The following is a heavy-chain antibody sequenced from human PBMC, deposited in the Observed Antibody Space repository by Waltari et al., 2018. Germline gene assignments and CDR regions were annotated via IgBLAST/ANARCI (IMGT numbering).Heavy chain of an antibody. CDR2: ISQNGATT. J-gene: IGHJ2*01. CDR1: GFTFDNNV. CDR3: VKTEVVLAIPPPWYFDL. V-gene: IGHV3-23*01. D-gene: IGHD2-15*01. Sequence: EVQVLESGGGLVQFGRSLRLSCAASGFTFDNNVMSWVRQAPGKWVEWVSSISQNGATTYYADSVKGRFTISRDNSQNTLYLEMSSLNAEDTAIYYCVKTEVVLAIPPPWYFDLWGRGALVTVSS.